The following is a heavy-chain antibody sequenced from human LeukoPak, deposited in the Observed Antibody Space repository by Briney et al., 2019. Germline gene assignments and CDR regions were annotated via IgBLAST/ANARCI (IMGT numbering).Heavy chain of an antibody. CDR2: IYHSAST. J-gene: IGHJ3*02. D-gene: IGHD5-12*01. CDR3: ARSCRILDIVATIRARLGGNGFDI. Sequence: SETLSLTRTVSGGSISSSSYYWGWIRQPPGKGLEWIGSIYHSASTYYNPSLKSRVTIAVETSKNQFSLKLSSVTAADKAVYYCARSCRILDIVATIRARLGGNGFDIWGQGTMVTVSS. V-gene: IGHV4-39*07. CDR1: GGSISSSSYY.